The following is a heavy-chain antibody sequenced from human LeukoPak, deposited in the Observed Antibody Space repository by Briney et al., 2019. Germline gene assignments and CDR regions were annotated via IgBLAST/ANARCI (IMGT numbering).Heavy chain of an antibody. Sequence: SETLSLTCTVFGGSISSYYWSWNRQPPGKGLEWIGYIYYSGSTNYNPSLKSRVTISVDTSKNQFSLKLSSVTAADTAVYYCARVGIAARPFFDYWGQGTLVTVSS. CDR1: GGSISSYY. V-gene: IGHV4-59*01. J-gene: IGHJ4*02. CDR2: IYYSGST. D-gene: IGHD6-6*01. CDR3: ARVGIAARPFFDY.